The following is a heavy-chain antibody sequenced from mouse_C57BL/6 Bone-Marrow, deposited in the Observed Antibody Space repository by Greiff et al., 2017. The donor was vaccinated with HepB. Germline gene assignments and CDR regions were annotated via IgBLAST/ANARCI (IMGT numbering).Heavy chain of an antibody. CDR2: ISDGGSYT. CDR1: GFTFSSYA. Sequence: EVKVEESGGGLVKPGGSLKLSCAASGFTFSSYAMSWVRQTPEKRLEWVATISDGGSYTYYPDNVKGRFTISRDNAKNNLYLQMSHLKSEDTAMYYCARDSLYYYFDYWGQGTTLTVSS. CDR3: ARDSLYYYFDY. D-gene: IGHD6-2*01. J-gene: IGHJ2*01. V-gene: IGHV5-4*01.